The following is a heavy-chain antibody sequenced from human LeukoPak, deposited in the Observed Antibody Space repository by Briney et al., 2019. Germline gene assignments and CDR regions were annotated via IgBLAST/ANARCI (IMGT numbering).Heavy chain of an antibody. CDR3: ARLDGSGSYPPYFDY. CDR2: IYPGDSDT. D-gene: IGHD1-26*01. J-gene: IGHJ4*02. CDR1: GYTFTTYW. Sequence: GESLKTSCKGSGYTFTTYWIGWVRQMPGKGLEWMGIIYPGDSDTRYSPSFQGQVTISADKSISTAYLQWSSLKASDTAMYYCARLDGSGSYPPYFDYWGQGTLVTVSS. V-gene: IGHV5-51*01.